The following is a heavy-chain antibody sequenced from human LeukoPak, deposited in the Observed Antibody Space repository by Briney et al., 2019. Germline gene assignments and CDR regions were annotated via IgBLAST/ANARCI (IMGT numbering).Heavy chain of an antibody. D-gene: IGHD2/OR15-2a*01. CDR2: IYYSGST. CDR3: ARLHVRGWFDP. Sequence: SETLPLTCTVSGGSISSYYWSLIRQPPGKGLEWIGYIYYSGSTNYNPSLKSRVTISVDTSKNQFSLKLSSVTAADTAVYYCARLHVRGWFDPWGQGTLVTVSS. J-gene: IGHJ5*02. V-gene: IGHV4-59*01. CDR1: GGSISSYY.